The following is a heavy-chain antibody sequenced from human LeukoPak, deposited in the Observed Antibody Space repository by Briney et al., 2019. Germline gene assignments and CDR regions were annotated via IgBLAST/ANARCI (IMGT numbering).Heavy chain of an antibody. Sequence: KTSETLSLTCTVSGGSISNYYWTWIRQPAGKGLEWIGRIYTSGSTNYNPSLKSRVTMSVDTSNNQLSLKLSSVTAADTAVYYCARRGPYYDFWSGYYTDAFDIWGQGTMVTVSS. D-gene: IGHD3-3*01. CDR3: ARRGPYYDFWSGYYTDAFDI. V-gene: IGHV4-4*07. CDR1: GGSISNYY. J-gene: IGHJ3*02. CDR2: IYTSGST.